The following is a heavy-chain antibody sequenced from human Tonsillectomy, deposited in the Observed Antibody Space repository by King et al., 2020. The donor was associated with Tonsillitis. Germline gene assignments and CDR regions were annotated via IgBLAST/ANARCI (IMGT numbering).Heavy chain of an antibody. D-gene: IGHD2-2*01. CDR2: ISYDGSDK. CDR3: VKEGGAQYCSSATCSADH. CDR1: GFTFSDCG. J-gene: IGHJ4*02. V-gene: IGHV3-30*18. Sequence: QLVQSGGGVVQPGRSLRLSCAASGFTFSDCGMHWVRQAPGKGLDWVAAISYDGSDKDYGDSVRGRFTISRDNSRNTLYLQLNSLRADDTAVYYCVKEGGAQYCSSATCSADHWGQGTLVTVSS.